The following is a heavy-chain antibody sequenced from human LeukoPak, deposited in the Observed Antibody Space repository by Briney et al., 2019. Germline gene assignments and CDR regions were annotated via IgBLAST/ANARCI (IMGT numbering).Heavy chain of an antibody. V-gene: IGHV2-5*02. CDR1: GFSLTTRPLG. CDR3: AHRRSGYDWNHGDFDY. CDR2: IYWDHDK. J-gene: IGHJ4*02. D-gene: IGHD1-20*01. Sequence: SGPTLVKPTQTLTLTCSFSGFSLTTRPLGVGWIRQPPGKALEWLAVIYWDHDKRYNPSLKTRLTVTTATSKNQMVLIMTNMDPVDTATYYCAHRRSGYDWNHGDFDYWGQGTLVTVSS.